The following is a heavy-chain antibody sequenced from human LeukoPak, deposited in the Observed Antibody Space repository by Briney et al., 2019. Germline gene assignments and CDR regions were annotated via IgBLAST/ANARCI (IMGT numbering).Heavy chain of an antibody. V-gene: IGHV4-34*01. CDR3: ARGGTVAGYRSPLKSHFDS. D-gene: IGHD6-19*01. CDR2: ITHSGSN. J-gene: IGHJ4*02. Sequence: SETLSLTCGVYGGSFSAYYWTWIRQPPGKGLEWIGEITHSGSNEYNPSLESRVTMSVDTSKNQFSLKLTPLTAADTAVYYCARGGTVAGYRSPLKSHFDSWGQGTLATVSS. CDR1: GGSFSAYY.